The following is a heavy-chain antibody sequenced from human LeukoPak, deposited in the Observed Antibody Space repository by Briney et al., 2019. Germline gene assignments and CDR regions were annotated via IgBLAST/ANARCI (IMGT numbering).Heavy chain of an antibody. V-gene: IGHV1-69*04. J-gene: IGHJ5*02. Sequence: ASVKVSCKASGGTFSSYAISWVRQAPGQGLEWMGRIIPIFGIANYAQKFQGRVTITADKSTSTAYMELSSLRSEDTAVYYCARGIAVAKEESEQNWFDPWGQGTLVTVSS. CDR3: ARGIAVAKEESEQNWFDP. D-gene: IGHD6-19*01. CDR2: IIPIFGIA. CDR1: GGTFSSYA.